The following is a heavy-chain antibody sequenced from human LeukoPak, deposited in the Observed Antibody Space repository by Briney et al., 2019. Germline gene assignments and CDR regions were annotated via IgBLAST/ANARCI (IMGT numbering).Heavy chain of an antibody. CDR2: ISYDGSNK. CDR1: GFTFSSYA. Sequence: GGSLRLSCAASGFTFSSYAMHWVRQAPGKGLEWVAVISYDGSNKYYADSVKGRFTISRDNSKNTLYLQMNSLRAEDTAVYYCAKPIFSMDVWGQGTTVTVSS. D-gene: IGHD3-9*01. CDR3: AKPIFSMDV. V-gene: IGHV3-30-3*02. J-gene: IGHJ6*02.